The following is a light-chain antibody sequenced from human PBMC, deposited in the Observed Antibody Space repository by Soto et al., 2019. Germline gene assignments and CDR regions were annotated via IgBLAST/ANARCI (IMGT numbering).Light chain of an antibody. CDR2: DAS. J-gene: IGKJ5*01. CDR1: QSVSRY. V-gene: IGKV3-11*01. Sequence: ETVLTQFPATLSLSPGERATLSCRASQSVSRYLAWYHQKPGQAPRLIINDASNRATGIPARFSGSGSGTHFTLTISSLEPEDFAVYYCQQRSKWPITFGQGTRLEIK. CDR3: QQRSKWPIT.